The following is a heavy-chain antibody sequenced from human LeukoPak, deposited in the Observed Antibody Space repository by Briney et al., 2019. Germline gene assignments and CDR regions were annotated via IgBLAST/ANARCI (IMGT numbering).Heavy chain of an antibody. D-gene: IGHD3-3*01. CDR3: AKYHDFWSGYYHFDF. Sequence: GGSLRLSCAASGFTFSSYWMSWVRQAPGKGLEWVANIKQDGSEKYYVDSVKGRFTISRDNAKDSLYLQMNSLRAEDTAVYYCAKYHDFWSGYYHFDFWGQGTLVTVSS. V-gene: IGHV3-7*01. CDR2: IKQDGSEK. J-gene: IGHJ4*02. CDR1: GFTFSSYW.